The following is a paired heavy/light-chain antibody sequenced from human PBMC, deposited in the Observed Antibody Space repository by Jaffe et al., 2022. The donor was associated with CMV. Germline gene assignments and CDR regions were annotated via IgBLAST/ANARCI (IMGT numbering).Heavy chain of an antibody. CDR2: INPRGGSA. J-gene: IGHJ6*02. CDR3: ARGGEGRYFGFHYYGMDV. V-gene: IGHV1-46*01. CDR1: GYTFTDYY. Sequence: QVHLVQFGAEVKKPGASVKLSCKASGYTFTDYYLHWVRQAPGQGLEWVGIINPRGGSADYAPKFQGRLVLTRDTSTSTVYMDLSSLRSEDTAIYYCARGGEGRYFGFHYYGMDVWGQGTTVTVSS. D-gene: IGHD3-9*01.
Light chain of an antibody. Sequence: VVMTQSPLSLPVTLGQPASISCRSSQSLVYSDGNTYLSWFHQRPGQSPRRLIYKVSDRDSGVPDRFSGIGSGSDFTLRISGVEAEDVGVYYCMQGSHWPPTFGPGTTVHI. CDR3: MQGSHWPPT. CDR1: QSLVYSDGNTY. J-gene: IGKJ3*01. V-gene: IGKV2-30*01. CDR2: KVS.